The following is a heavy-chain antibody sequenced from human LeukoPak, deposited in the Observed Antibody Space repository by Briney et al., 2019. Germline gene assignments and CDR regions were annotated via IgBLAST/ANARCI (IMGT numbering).Heavy chain of an antibody. V-gene: IGHV3-33*01. J-gene: IGHJ5*02. CDR1: GFTFSSYG. CDR3: GGGGGKTGTGIDP. Sequence: SGGSLRLSCAASGFTFSSYGMHWVRQAPGKGLEWVAVIWYDGSNKYYADSVKGRFTISRDNSKNTLYLQMNSLRAEDTAVYYCGGGGGKTGTGIDPGAQEPRVSVPS. D-gene: IGHD1-14*01. CDR2: IWYDGSNK.